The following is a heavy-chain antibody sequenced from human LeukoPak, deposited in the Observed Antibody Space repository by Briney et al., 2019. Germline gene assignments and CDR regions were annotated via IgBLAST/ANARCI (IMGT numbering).Heavy chain of an antibody. CDR2: IYYSGST. CDR3: ARLSSALDAFDI. CDR1: GGSISSYY. V-gene: IGHV4-59*08. J-gene: IGHJ3*02. Sequence: PSETLSLTCTVSGGSISSYYWSWIRQPPGKGLEWIGYIYYSGSTNYNPSLKSRVIISVDTSKKQFSLKLTSVTAADTAVYYCARLSSALDAFDIWGQGTMVTVSS.